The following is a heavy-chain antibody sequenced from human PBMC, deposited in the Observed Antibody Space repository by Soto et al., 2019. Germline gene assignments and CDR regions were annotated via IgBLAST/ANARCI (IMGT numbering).Heavy chain of an antibody. Sequence: QVQLQESGPGLVKPSQTLSLTCTVSGGSISSGGYYWSWIRQHPGKGLEWIGYIYYSGSTYYNPSHKSRVSISVDTSKNQFSLKLSSVTAADTAVYYCARDRGKGSPWPIWGQGTLVTGSS. CDR1: GGSISSGGYY. D-gene: IGHD3-10*01. CDR2: IYYSGST. J-gene: IGHJ4*02. CDR3: ARDRGKGSPWPI. V-gene: IGHV4-31*03.